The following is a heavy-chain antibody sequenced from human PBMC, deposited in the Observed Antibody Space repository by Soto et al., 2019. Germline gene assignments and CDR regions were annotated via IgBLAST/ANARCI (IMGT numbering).Heavy chain of an antibody. CDR1: GGSITSSY. Sequence: SLTCTVSGGSITSSYRSWIRRPPGKGLEWIAYIYDTGISGYTPSTSYNPSLKSRVTMSVDTSKSQFSLKLTSVTAADTAVYYCARGEDAFFYYGLDVWGQGITVTVSS. J-gene: IGHJ6*02. CDR3: ARGEDAFFYYGLDV. V-gene: IGHV4-59*01. CDR2: IYDTGISGYTPST.